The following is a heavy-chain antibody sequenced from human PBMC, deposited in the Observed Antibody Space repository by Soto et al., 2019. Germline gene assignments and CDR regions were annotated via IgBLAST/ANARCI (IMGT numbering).Heavy chain of an antibody. CDR2: ISSDGKNT. CDR3: ARVHCTTELCSGLYFYYALDV. D-gene: IGHD2-21*01. CDR1: GFTFSDYA. Sequence: QVQLVESGGGVVQPGRSLRLSCAASGFTFSDYAMHWVRQPPGKGLEWVAIISSDGKNTYYGDSVKGRFTISRDDSTSTLSLQMNGLRPEDTALYFCARVHCTTELCSGLYFYYALDVWGQGTTVTVSS. V-gene: IGHV3-30*01. J-gene: IGHJ6*02.